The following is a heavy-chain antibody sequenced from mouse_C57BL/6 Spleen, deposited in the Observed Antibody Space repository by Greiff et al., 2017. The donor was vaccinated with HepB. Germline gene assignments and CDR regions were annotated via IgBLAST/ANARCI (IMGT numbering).Heavy chain of an antibody. CDR2: ISYDGSN. V-gene: IGHV3-6*01. J-gene: IGHJ2*01. CDR1: GYSITSCYY. Sequence: EVKLQESGPGLVKPSQSLSLSCSVTGYSITSCYYWNWIRQLPGNKLEWMGYISYDGSNNYNPSLKNRNSITRDTSKNQFFLKLNSVTTEDTATYSCARGGYGSGFGRFGFDYWGQGTTLTVSS. D-gene: IGHD1-1*01. CDR3: ARGGYGSGFGRFGFDY.